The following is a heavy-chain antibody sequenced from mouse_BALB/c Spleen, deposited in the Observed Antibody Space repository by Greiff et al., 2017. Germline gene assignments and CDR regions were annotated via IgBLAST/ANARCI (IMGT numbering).Heavy chain of an antibody. J-gene: IGHJ3*01. Sequence: VQLKESGPGLVKPSQSLSLSCSATGYSITSGYFWYLIRQPPGNKLEWMGFISYDGSNNYNQSLKNRIPITRDTSKNPFFLKLNSVTTEDTATYYCARDQLTGTPFAYWGQGTLVTVSA. CDR3: ARDQLTGTPFAY. CDR1: GYSITSGYF. V-gene: IGHV3-6*02. CDR2: ISYDGSN. D-gene: IGHD4-1*01.